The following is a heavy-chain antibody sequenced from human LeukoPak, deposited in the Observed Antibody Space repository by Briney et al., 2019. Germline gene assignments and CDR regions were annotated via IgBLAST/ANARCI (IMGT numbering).Heavy chain of an antibody. CDR2: ISSSGSTI. Sequence: GGSLRLSCAASGFTFSSYETNWVRQAPGKGLEWVSYISSSGSTIYYADSVKGRFTISRDNAKNSLYLQMNSLRAEDTAVYYCARDREAVDTKAWYFDYWGQGTLVTVSS. J-gene: IGHJ4*02. V-gene: IGHV3-48*03. D-gene: IGHD6-19*01. CDR1: GFTFSSYE. CDR3: ARDREAVDTKAWYFDY.